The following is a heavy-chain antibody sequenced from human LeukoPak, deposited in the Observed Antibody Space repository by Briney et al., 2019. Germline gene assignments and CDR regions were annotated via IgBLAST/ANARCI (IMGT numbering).Heavy chain of an antibody. CDR3: AINRGGDDAFDI. V-gene: IGHV4-34*01. J-gene: IGHJ3*02. CDR1: GGSFSGYY. CDR2: INHSGST. D-gene: IGHD2-21*02. Sequence: SETLSLTCAVYGGSFSGYYWSWIRQPPGKGLEWIGEINHSGSTNYNPSLKSRVTISADTSKNQFSLKLSSVTAADTAVYYCAINRGGDDAFDIWGQGTMVTVSS.